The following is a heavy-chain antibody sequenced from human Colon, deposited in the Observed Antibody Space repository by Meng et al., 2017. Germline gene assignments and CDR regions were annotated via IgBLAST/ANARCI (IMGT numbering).Heavy chain of an antibody. CDR2: IYYTGST. Sequence: QGPRLGTGPGLVWPSCTLSGGCTGSGGSISSGRYYWSWSRQPPGKGLEWIGYIYYTGSTNSDPSLKSQVTISVDTSKNQFSLKLSSVTAADTAVYYCARGPLDYWGQGTLVTVSS. J-gene: IGHJ4*02. CDR3: ARGPLDY. V-gene: IGHV4-61*01. CDR1: GGSISSGRYY.